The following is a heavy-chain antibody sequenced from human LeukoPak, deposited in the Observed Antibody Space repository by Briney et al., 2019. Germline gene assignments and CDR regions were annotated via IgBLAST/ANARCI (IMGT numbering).Heavy chain of an antibody. CDR2: ISGSGDST. V-gene: IGHV3-23*01. CDR1: GFTFSNYA. D-gene: IGHD4-17*01. Sequence: QSGGSLRLSCAASGFTFSNYAMRWVRQAPGKGLEWVSGISGSGDSTYYADSVKGRFTISRDNSKNTLYLQMNSLRAEDTAVYYCALTVTTSRLFDYWGQGTLVTVSS. J-gene: IGHJ4*02. CDR3: ALTVTTSRLFDY.